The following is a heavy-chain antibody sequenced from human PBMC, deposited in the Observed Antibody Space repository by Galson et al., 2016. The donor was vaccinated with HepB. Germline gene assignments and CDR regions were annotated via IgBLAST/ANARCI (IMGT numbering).Heavy chain of an antibody. D-gene: IGHD4-23*01. J-gene: IGHJ4*02. CDR3: ARASIERWIPQPYFDL. CDR1: GDSISSFF. Sequence: SETLSLTCAVSGDSISSFFWHWIRQPPGQGLEWIGNISDGVAASYNPSLKSRVAISLDASKNHLSLQLTSMSAADTADYYCARASIERWIPQPYFDLWGRGSPVTVSS. CDR2: ISDGVAA. V-gene: IGHV4-59*01.